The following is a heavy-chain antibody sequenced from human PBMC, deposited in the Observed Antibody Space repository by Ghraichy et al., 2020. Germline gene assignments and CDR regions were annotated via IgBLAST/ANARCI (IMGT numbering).Heavy chain of an antibody. V-gene: IGHV3-23*01. CDR3: ARGYCSGDSCYQSPDY. D-gene: IGHD2-15*01. CDR1: GFTFSNYV. CDR2: ISGNDDNT. Sequence: GGSLRLSCAASGFTFSNYVMSWVRQAPGMGLEWVSAISGNDDNTDYADSVKDRFTISRDNSKNTLYLQMNGLRAEDTAVYYCARGYCSGDSCYQSPDYWGQGTLVTVSS. J-gene: IGHJ4*02.